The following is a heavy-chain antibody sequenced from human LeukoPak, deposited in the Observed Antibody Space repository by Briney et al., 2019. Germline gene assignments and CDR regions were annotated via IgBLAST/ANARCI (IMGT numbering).Heavy chain of an antibody. CDR1: GFTFSTYS. J-gene: IGHJ4*02. Sequence: PGGSLSLSCAASGFTFSTYSMTWVRQAPGQGLELVSYISSSSSTIYYADSVKGRFTISRDNAKNSLYLQMNSLRAEDTAVYYCARGSTYYDSSGQVPFDYWGQGTLVTVSS. D-gene: IGHD3-22*01. CDR2: ISSSSSTI. CDR3: ARGSTYYDSSGQVPFDY. V-gene: IGHV3-48*01.